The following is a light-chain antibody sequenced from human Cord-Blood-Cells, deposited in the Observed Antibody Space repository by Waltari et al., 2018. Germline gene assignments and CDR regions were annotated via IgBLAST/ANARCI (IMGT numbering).Light chain of an antibody. CDR3: QHYDKLLRVT. V-gene: IGKV1-33*01. CDR1: QDSSNY. CDR2: DAY. Sequence: DIQMTQSPSSLSACVGDRVTITCQASQDSSNYLKWYQRKTRKAPKRLIYDAYNLETGVPSMFRGRGPGTDFTFTISSLQPEDDSTYYCQHYDKLLRVTFGPGTKVDIK. J-gene: IGKJ3*01.